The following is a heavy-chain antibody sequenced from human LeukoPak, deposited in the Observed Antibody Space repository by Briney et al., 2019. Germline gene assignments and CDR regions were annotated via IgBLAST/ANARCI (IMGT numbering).Heavy chain of an antibody. CDR2: ISGSGGST. Sequence: GGSLRLSCAASGFTFSTYGMSWVRQAPGKGLEWVSAISGSGGSTYYADSVKGRFTISRDNSKNTLYLQMNSLRAEDTAAYYCAKGYCSSTSCYYDYWGQGTLVTVSS. CDR1: GFTFSTYG. CDR3: AKGYCSSTSCYYDY. J-gene: IGHJ4*02. V-gene: IGHV3-23*01. D-gene: IGHD2-2*01.